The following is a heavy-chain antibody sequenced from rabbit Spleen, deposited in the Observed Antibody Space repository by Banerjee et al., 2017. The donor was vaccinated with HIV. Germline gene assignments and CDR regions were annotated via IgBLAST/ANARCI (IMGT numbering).Heavy chain of an antibody. Sequence: QEQLVESGGGLVQPEGSLTLTCTASGFSFGDRDVMCWVRQAPGKGLEWIACINVGSGGGTKYASWAKGRFTISKTSSTTVTLQMASLTVADTATYFCARAGEGGDGYLNLWGPGTLVTVS. J-gene: IGHJ4*01. CDR2: INVGSGGGT. CDR1: GFSFGDRDV. CDR3: ARAGEGGDGYLNL. V-gene: IGHV1S45*01. D-gene: IGHD5-1*01.